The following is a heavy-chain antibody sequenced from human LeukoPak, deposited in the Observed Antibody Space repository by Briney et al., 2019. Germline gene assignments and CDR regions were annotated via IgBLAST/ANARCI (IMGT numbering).Heavy chain of an antibody. J-gene: IGHJ4*02. Sequence: SETLSLTCIVSGGSIRSSSYYWGWIRQPPGKGLEWIGTIHYTGSTYYTPSLKSRVTVSVDTSNNQFSLKVSSVTAADTAVYYCARHPSGSSFDYWGQGTLVAVSS. CDR3: ARHPSGSSFDY. CDR2: IHYTGST. D-gene: IGHD1-26*01. V-gene: IGHV4-39*01. CDR1: GGSIRSSSYY.